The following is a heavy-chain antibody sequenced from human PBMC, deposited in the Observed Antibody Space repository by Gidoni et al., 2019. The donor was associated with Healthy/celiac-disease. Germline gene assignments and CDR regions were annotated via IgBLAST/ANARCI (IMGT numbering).Heavy chain of an antibody. CDR1: GFTFSRYA. CDR3: AKDSELGGYFYYDSSGYPDY. Sequence: EVQLLESGGGLVQPGGSLRLSCSASGFTFSRYAMSWVRQAPGKGLVWVSAISGSGGRTYYADSVKGRFTISRDNSKNTLYLQMNSLRAEDTAVYYCAKDSELGGYFYYDSSGYPDYWGQGTLVTVSS. V-gene: IGHV3-23*01. D-gene: IGHD3-22*01. CDR2: ISGSGGRT. J-gene: IGHJ4*02.